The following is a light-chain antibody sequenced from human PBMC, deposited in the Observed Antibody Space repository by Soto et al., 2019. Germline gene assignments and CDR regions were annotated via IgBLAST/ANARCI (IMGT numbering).Light chain of an antibody. Sequence: QSVLTQPPSVSAAPGQKVTISCSGSSSNIGNNYVSWYQQLSGTAPKLLIYDNNKRSSGIPDRFSGSKSGTSATLGITGLQTGDEADYYCGTWDSSLSAGGGAWVFGGGTKLTVL. CDR1: SSNIGNNY. J-gene: IGLJ3*02. V-gene: IGLV1-51*01. CDR3: GTWDSSLSAGGGAWV. CDR2: DNN.